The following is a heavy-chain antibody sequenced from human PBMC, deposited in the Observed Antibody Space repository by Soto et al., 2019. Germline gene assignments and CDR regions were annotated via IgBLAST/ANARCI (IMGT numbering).Heavy chain of an antibody. CDR2: IYYSGST. CDR1: GGSINSGDYY. V-gene: IGHV4-30-4*01. CDR3: ATVPTYYYDRSGYANAFDM. Sequence: SETLSLTCTVSGGSINSGDYYWSWIRQPPGKGLEWIGYIYYSGSTYHNPSLKSRINISVDTSKNQFSLKLSSVTAADTAVYYCATVPTYYYDRSGYANAFDMWGQGTMVTVSS. D-gene: IGHD3-22*01. J-gene: IGHJ3*02.